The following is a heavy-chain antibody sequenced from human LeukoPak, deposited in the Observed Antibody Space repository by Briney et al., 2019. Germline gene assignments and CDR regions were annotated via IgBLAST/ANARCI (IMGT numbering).Heavy chain of an antibody. J-gene: IGHJ3*02. Sequence: SETLSLTCTVSAGSISSYYWSWVRHPAGKGLEWIGRMYSRGSTNYNPSLKSRVTMSLDTSKNQFSLKLKSLTAADTALYYCARGRFCSADICSGGDAFDIWGRGTMVSVSS. CDR2: MYSRGST. V-gene: IGHV4-4*07. D-gene: IGHD3-3*01. CDR3: ARGRFCSADICSGGDAFDI. CDR1: AGSISSYY.